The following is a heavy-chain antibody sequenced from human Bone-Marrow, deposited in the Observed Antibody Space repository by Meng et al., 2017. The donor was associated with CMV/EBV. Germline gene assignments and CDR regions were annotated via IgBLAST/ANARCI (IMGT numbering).Heavy chain of an antibody. V-gene: IGHV4-59*12. J-gene: IGHJ6*02. CDR2: IYYSGST. D-gene: IGHD3-3*01. CDR3: ARVPPYYDFWSGFYYYYYYGMDA. Sequence: GSLRLSCAVYGGSFSGYYWSWIRQPPGKGLEWIGYIYYSGSTNYNPSLKSRVTISVDTSKNQFSLKLSSVTAADTAVYYCARVPPYYDFWSGFYYYYYYGMDAWGQGNLVTVSS. CDR1: GGSFSGYY.